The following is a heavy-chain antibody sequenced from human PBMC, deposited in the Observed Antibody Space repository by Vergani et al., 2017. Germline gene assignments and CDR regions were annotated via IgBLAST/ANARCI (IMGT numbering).Heavy chain of an antibody. CDR2: IYYSGST. J-gene: IGHJ3*02. CDR1: GGSVSSGSYY. CDR3: ARGGSYYDSSGNDAFDI. D-gene: IGHD3-22*01. Sequence: QVQLQESGPGLVKPSETLSLTCTVSGGSVSSGSYYWSWIRQPPGKGLEWIGYIYYSGSTNDNPSLKSRVTISVDTSKNQFSLKLSSVTAADTAVYYCARGGSYYDSSGNDAFDIWGQGTMVTVSS. V-gene: IGHV4-61*01.